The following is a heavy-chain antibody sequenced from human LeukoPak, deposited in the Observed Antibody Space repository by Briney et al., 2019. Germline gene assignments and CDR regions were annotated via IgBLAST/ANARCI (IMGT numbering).Heavy chain of an antibody. CDR1: GGSISSGSYY. J-gene: IGHJ6*02. Sequence: SETLSLTCTVSGGSISSGSYYWSWIRQPAGKGLEWIGRIYTSGSTNYNPSLESRVTISVDTSKNQFSLKLRSVTAADTAVYYCATNHYDPSYYGMDVWGQGTTVTVSS. CDR3: ATNHYDPSYYGMDV. V-gene: IGHV4-61*02. CDR2: IYTSGST. D-gene: IGHD3-3*01.